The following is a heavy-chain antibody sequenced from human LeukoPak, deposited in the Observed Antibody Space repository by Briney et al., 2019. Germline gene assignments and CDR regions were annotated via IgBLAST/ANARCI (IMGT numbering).Heavy chain of an antibody. D-gene: IGHD3-10*01. CDR3: ARGTLALGFGELLLDI. Sequence: ASVKVSCKASGYTFTSYYMHWVRQAPGQGLEWMGIINPSGGSTSYAQKFQSRVTMTRDTSTSTVYMELSSLRSEDTAVYYCARGTLALGFGELLLDIWGQGTMVTVSS. J-gene: IGHJ3*02. CDR2: INPSGGST. CDR1: GYTFTSYY. V-gene: IGHV1-46*01.